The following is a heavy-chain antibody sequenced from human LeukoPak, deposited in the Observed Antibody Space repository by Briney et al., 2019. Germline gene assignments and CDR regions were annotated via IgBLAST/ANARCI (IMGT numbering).Heavy chain of an antibody. V-gene: IGHV3-74*01. CDR3: AKDTVASSFDH. CDR1: GFTLSSDW. D-gene: IGHD5-12*01. CDR2: ISRESDGSGT. J-gene: IGHJ4*02. Sequence: PGGSLRLSCAGSGFTLSSDWVHWVRQVPGKGLVWVAHISRESDGSGTNYADSVKGRFSISRDRATNTVHLQMNSLRAEDTAVYYCAKDTVASSFDHWGQGTLVTVSS.